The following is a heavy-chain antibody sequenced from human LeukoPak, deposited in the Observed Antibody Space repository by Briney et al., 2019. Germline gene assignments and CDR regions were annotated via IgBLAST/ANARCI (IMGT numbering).Heavy chain of an antibody. Sequence: GGSLRLSCAASGFTFSSYEMNWVRQAPGKGLEWVSYISSSGSTIYYADSVKGRFTISRDNAKNSLYLQMNSLRAEDTAVYYCARDFGHWELNGGYYFDYWGQGTLVTVSS. V-gene: IGHV3-48*03. CDR3: ARDFGHWELNGGYYFDY. CDR2: ISSSGSTI. D-gene: IGHD1-26*01. J-gene: IGHJ4*02. CDR1: GFTFSSYE.